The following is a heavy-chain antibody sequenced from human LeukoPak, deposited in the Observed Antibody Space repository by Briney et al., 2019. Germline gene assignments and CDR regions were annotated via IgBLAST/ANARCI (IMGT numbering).Heavy chain of an antibody. D-gene: IGHD4-17*01. CDR2: IYYSGTT. J-gene: IGHJ4*02. Sequence: PSETLSLTCTVSGGSISYYYWSWIRQSPGKGLEWIGYIYYSGTTNYNPSLKSRVTISVDTSKSQFSLKLTSVTVADTAVYYCARGGHIAIPPYGFDYWGQGALVTVSS. CDR3: ARGGHIAIPPYGFDY. V-gene: IGHV4-59*01. CDR1: GGSISYYY.